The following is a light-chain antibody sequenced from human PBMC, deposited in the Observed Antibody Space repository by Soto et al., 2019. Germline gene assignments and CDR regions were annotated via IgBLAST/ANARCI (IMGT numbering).Light chain of an antibody. CDR1: SSDIGAGSE. CDR2: GND. CDR3: QSYDNSLCTLYV. Sequence: QSALTQPPPLSATLWQRVTVSCTGRSSDIGAGSEEHWYQQLPGTAPRLLIYGNDNRPPGVPDRFSGSKSCTSAHLALTGLQAEDESDYYCQSYDNSLCTLYVFGTGTKVTDL. V-gene: IGLV1-40*01. J-gene: IGLJ1*01.